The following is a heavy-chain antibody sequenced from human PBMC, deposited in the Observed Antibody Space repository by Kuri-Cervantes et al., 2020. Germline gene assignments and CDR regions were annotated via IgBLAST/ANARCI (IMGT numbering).Heavy chain of an antibody. J-gene: IGHJ3*02. CDR1: GFTFSSYW. CDR2: RKQDGSEK. Sequence: ESLKISCAASGFTFSSYWMSWVRQAPGKGLEWVANRKQDGSEKYYVDSVKGRCTISRDNAKNSLYLQMNSLRAEDTAVYYCAREPGYSGYVGAFDIWGQGTMVTVSS. CDR3: AREPGYSGYVGAFDI. V-gene: IGHV3-7*01. D-gene: IGHD5-12*01.